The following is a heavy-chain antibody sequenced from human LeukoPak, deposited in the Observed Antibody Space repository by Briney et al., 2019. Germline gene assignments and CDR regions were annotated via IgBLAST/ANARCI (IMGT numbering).Heavy chain of an antibody. V-gene: IGHV3-21*01. D-gene: IGHD2-2*01. CDR3: ARDANIVVVPAAMGWYDY. CDR1: GFTFSSYS. J-gene: IGHJ4*02. Sequence: KPGGSLRLSCAASGFTFSSYSMNWVRQAPGKGLEWVSSISSSSSCIYYADSVKGRFTISRDNAKNSLYLQMNSLRAEDTAVYYCARDANIVVVPAAMGWYDYWGQGTLVTVSS. CDR2: ISSSSSCI.